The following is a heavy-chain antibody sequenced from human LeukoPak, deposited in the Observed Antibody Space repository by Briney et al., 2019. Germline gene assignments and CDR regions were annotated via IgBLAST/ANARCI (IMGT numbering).Heavy chain of an antibody. CDR2: ISGSGGST. V-gene: IGHV3-23*01. CDR3: AKEHRYSYGYSEFFDY. Sequence: PGGSLRLSCAASGFTFSSYAMSWVRQAPGKGLEWVSAISGSGGSTHYADSVKGRFTISRDNSKNTLYLQMNSLRAEDTAVYYCAKEHRYSYGYSEFFDYWGQGTLVTVSS. J-gene: IGHJ4*02. D-gene: IGHD5-18*01. CDR1: GFTFSSYA.